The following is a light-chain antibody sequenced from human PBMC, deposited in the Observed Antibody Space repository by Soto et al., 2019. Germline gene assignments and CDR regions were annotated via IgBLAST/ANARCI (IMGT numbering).Light chain of an antibody. V-gene: IGKV3-15*01. CDR3: QQYNNRHSCT. CDR2: GAS. CDR1: QSVSSN. J-gene: IGKJ3*01. Sequence: EIVMTQSPATLSVSPGERATLSCRASQSVSSNLAWYQQKPGKAPRLLIYGASTRATGIPARFSGSGSGTELTITISSLQSQDFAVYYCQQYNNRHSCTFGPGTKVDIK.